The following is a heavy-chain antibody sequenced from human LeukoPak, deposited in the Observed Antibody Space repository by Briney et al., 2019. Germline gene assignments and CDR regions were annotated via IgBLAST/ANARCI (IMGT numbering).Heavy chain of an antibody. D-gene: IGHD1-26*01. CDR1: GFTFSAHA. CDR3: ARQMTPHGNFDY. V-gene: IGHV3-13*01. CDR2: IGTGGDT. J-gene: IGHJ4*02. Sequence: GSLRLSCAASGFTFSAHAMHWVRQPTGKGLEWVSAIGTGGDTFYPGSVKGRFTISRENVKNSLYLQMNSLRAEDTAVYYCARQMTPHGNFDYWGQGTLVTVSS.